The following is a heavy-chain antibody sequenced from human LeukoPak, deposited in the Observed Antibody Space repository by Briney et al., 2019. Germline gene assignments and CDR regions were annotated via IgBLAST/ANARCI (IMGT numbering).Heavy chain of an antibody. V-gene: IGHV3-48*03. D-gene: IGHD5-24*01. Sequence: GGSLRLSCAASGFTFSSYEMNWVRQAPGKGLEWVSYISSSGSTIYYADSVKGRFTISRDNAKNSLCLQMNSLRAEDTAVYYCARGRDGYNMDYWGQGTLVTVSS. J-gene: IGHJ4*02. CDR2: ISSSGSTI. CDR1: GFTFSSYE. CDR3: ARGRDGYNMDY.